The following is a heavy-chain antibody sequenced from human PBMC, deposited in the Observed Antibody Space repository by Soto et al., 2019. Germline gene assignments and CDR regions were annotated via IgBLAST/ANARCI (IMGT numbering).Heavy chain of an antibody. CDR3: ARQYSDPMTNGIVATAQGYYYGMDV. D-gene: IGHD5-12*01. V-gene: IGHV5-51*01. J-gene: IGHJ6*02. CDR2: IYPGDSDT. Sequence: GESLKISCQGSGYSFTSYWIGWVRQMPGKGLEWMGIIYPGDSDTRYSPSFQGQVTISADKSISTAYLQWSSLKASDTAMYYCARQYSDPMTNGIVATAQGYYYGMDVWGQGTTVTVSS. CDR1: GYSFTSYW.